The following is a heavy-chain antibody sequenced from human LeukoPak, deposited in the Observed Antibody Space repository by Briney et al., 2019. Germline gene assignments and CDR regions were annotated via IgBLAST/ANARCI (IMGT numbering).Heavy chain of an antibody. D-gene: IGHD6-19*01. CDR1: GFTFSSYW. V-gene: IGHV3-7*01. J-gene: IGHJ4*02. Sequence: GGSLRLSCAASGFTFSSYWMSWVRQAPGKGLEGVANIKQDGSEKYYVDSVKGRFTISRDNAKNSLYLQMNSLRAEDTAVYYCATRDAISGWYRQQLDYWGQGTLVTVSS. CDR3: ATRDAISGWYRQQLDY. CDR2: IKQDGSEK.